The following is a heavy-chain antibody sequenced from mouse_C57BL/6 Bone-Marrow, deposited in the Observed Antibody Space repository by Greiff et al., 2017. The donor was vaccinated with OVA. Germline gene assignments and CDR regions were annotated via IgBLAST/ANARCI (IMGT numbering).Heavy chain of an antibody. CDR2: IHPSDSDT. CDR3: ASPITTVEGFGV. D-gene: IGHD1-1*01. CDR1: GYTFTSYW. J-gene: IGHJ1*03. V-gene: IGHV1-74*01. Sequence: QVQLHQPGAELVKPGASVKVSCKASGYTFTSYWMHWVKQRPGQGLEWIGRIHPSDSDTNYNQKFKGKATLTVDKSSSTAYMQLSSLTSEAAAVYYCASPITTVEGFGVWGTGTTVTVSS.